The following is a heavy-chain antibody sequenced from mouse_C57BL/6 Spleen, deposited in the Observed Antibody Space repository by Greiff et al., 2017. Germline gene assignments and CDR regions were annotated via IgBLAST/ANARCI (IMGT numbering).Heavy chain of an antibody. CDR3: ARDDYDSFAY. V-gene: IGHV1-50*01. Sequence: QVQLKQPGAELVKPGASVKLSCKASGYTFTSYWMQWVKQRPGQGLEWIGEIDPSDSYTNYNQKFKGKATLTVDTSSSTAYMQLSSLTSEDSAVYYCARDDYDSFAYWGQGTLVTVSA. CDR1: GYTFTSYW. D-gene: IGHD2-4*01. CDR2: IDPSDSYT. J-gene: IGHJ3*01.